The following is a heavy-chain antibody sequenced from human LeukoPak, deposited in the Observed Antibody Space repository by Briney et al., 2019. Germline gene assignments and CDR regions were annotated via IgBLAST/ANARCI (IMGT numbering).Heavy chain of an antibody. D-gene: IGHD3-16*01. J-gene: IGHJ4*02. CDR2: IWPDGSYK. Sequence: GGSLRLSCATSGFTFSTYGIHWVRQAPGKGLEWVAAIWPDGSYKYYADSVKGRFTISRDNSKNTVYLQMNTLRDEDTAVYYCARAVGPFDFWGQGTLVTVSS. CDR1: GFTFSTYG. CDR3: ARAVGPFDF. V-gene: IGHV3-33*01.